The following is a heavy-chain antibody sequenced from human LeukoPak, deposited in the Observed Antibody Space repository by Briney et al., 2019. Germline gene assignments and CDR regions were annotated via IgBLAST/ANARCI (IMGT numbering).Heavy chain of an antibody. J-gene: IGHJ4*02. V-gene: IGHV3-30-3*01. CDR3: ARDHRDSLSFDY. Sequence: GGSLRLSCAASGFTFSSYAMHWVRQAPGKGLEWVAVISYDGGNKYYADSVKGRFTISRDNSKNTLYLQMNSLRAEDTAVYYCARDHRDSLSFDYWGQGTLVTVSS. CDR1: GFTFSSYA. D-gene: IGHD2-15*01. CDR2: ISYDGGNK.